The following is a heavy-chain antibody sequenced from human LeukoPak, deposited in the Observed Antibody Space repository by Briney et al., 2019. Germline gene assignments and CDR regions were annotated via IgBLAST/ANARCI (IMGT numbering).Heavy chain of an antibody. J-gene: IGHJ4*02. V-gene: IGHV4-59*01. CDR3: ARGRGYSDGYNY. CDR1: GGSISSYY. Sequence: SETLSLTCTVSGGSISSYYWSWIRQPPGKGLEWIGYIYYSGSTNYNPSLKSRVTISVDTSKNQFSLKLSSVTAADTAVYYCARGRGYSDGYNYWGQGTLVTVSS. D-gene: IGHD5-18*01. CDR2: IYYSGST.